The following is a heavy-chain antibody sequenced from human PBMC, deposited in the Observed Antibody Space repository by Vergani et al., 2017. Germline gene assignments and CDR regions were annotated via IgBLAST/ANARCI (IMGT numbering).Heavy chain of an antibody. V-gene: IGHV3-21*02. CDR2: ISSSGNYV. J-gene: IGHJ6*02. CDR1: GFSFGSYS. D-gene: IGHD3-10*01. CDR3: ARDQGSGTNRHHYGMDV. Sequence: EVQLVESGGGLVKPGGSLRLSCAASGFSFGSYSVNWVRQAPGRGLEWVSSISSSGNYVYYTASVKGRFSISRDNAKSLLSLQMNSLRADDTAVYYCARDQGSGTNRHHYGMDVWGQGTTVTVSS.